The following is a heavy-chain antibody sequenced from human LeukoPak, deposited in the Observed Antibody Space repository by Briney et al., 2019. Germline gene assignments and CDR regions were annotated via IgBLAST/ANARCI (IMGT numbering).Heavy chain of an antibody. V-gene: IGHV4-61*02. CDR3: ARDPTRYSSSAGFDY. CDR2: IYTSGST. J-gene: IGHJ4*02. Sequence: SETLSLTCTVSGSSISSGSYYWSWIRQPAGKGLEWIGRIYTSGSTNYNPSLKSRVTISVDTSKNQFSLKLSSVTAADTAVYYCARDPTRYSSSAGFDYWGQGTLVTVSS. D-gene: IGHD6-6*01. CDR1: GSSISSGSYY.